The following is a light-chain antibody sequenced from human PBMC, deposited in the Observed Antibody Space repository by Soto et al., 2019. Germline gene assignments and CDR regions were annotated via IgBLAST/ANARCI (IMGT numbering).Light chain of an antibody. Sequence: EIVLTQSPGTLSLSPGERATLSCRASQTVTNNYLAWYQQKPGQAPRLLIYDTSSRATGIPDTFSGSGSGTDFTLTISRLEPEDSAMYYFQQYGGAPRTFGQGTKVEIK. CDR3: QQYGGAPRT. CDR1: QTVTNNY. CDR2: DTS. J-gene: IGKJ1*01. V-gene: IGKV3-20*01.